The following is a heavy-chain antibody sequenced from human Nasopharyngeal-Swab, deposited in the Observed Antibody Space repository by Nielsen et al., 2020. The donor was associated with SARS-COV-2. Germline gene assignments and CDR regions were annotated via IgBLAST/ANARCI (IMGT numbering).Heavy chain of an antibody. CDR3: TAKGH. CDR1: GFTVSSNY. CDR2: IKSKTDGGTT. Sequence: GESLKISCAASGFTVSSNYMSWVRQAPGKGLEWVGRIKSKTDGGTTDYAAPAKGRFTISRDDSKDTLFLEMNSLKIEDTAVYYCTAKGHWGQGTLVSVSS. J-gene: IGHJ4*02. V-gene: IGHV3-15*01.